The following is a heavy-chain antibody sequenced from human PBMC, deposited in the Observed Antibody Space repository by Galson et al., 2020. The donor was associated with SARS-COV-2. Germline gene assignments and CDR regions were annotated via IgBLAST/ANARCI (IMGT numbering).Heavy chain of an antibody. CDR1: GFTFSSYA. D-gene: IGHD3-10*01. CDR3: ASALLWFGSGYDY. V-gene: IGHV3-30*04. CDR2: ISYDGSNK. J-gene: IGHJ4*02. Sequence: GGSLRLSCAASGFTFSSYAMHWVRQAPGKGLEWVAVISYDGSNKYYADSVKGRFTISRDNSKNTLYLQMNSLRAEDTAVYYCASALLWFGSGYDYWGQGTLVTVSS.